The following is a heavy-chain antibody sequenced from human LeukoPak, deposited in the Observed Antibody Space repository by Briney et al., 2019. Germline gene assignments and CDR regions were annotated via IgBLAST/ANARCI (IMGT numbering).Heavy chain of an antibody. CDR3: ARRAYCGGDCFDY. Sequence: SETLSLTCTVSGGSIGNYYWTWIRQPPGKGLEWTGYIYYSGSTNYNPSLKSRVTISVDTSKNQFSLKLSSVTAADTAVYYCARRAYCGGDCFDYWGQGTLVTVSS. CDR1: GGSIGNYY. D-gene: IGHD2-21*01. CDR2: IYYSGST. V-gene: IGHV4-59*01. J-gene: IGHJ4*02.